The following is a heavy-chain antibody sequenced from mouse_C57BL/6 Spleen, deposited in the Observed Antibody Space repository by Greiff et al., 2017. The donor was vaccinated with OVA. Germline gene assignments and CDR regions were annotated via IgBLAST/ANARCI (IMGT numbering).Heavy chain of an antibody. V-gene: IGHV1-55*01. J-gene: IGHJ2*02. CDR3: ARFDFDVEYGVDS. Sequence: VQLQQPGAELVKPGASVKMSCKASGYTFTSYWITWVKQRPGQGLEWIGDIYPGSGGTNYNEKFKSKATSTVDTSSSTAYMQLSSLTSEDSAVYYCARFDFDVEYGVDSGGQGTS. CDR2: IYPGSGGT. D-gene: IGHD2-4*01. CDR1: GYTFTSYW.